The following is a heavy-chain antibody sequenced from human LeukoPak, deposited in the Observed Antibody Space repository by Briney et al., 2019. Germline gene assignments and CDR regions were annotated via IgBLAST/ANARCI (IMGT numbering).Heavy chain of an antibody. V-gene: IGHV1-18*01. CDR1: GYTFTTYG. CDR3: ARDRVAATRTFDY. CDR2: ISTFNGHT. D-gene: IGHD2-15*01. J-gene: IGHJ4*02. Sequence: ASVKVSCKASGYTFTTYGISWVRQAPGHGLEWMGWISTFNGHTNYAQSRQDRVTMTTDTSTSTVYMELSSLISDDTAVYYCARDRVAATRTFDYWGQGTLVTVSS.